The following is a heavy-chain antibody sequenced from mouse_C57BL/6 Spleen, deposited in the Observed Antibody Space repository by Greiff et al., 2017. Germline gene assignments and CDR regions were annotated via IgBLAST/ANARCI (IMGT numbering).Heavy chain of an antibody. V-gene: IGHV1-55*01. CDR1: GYPFPSSW. D-gene: IGHD2-4*01. CDR3: ARGDYDYALAMDY. CDR2: IYPGSGST. Sequence: QVQLQQPGAELVKPGASVKMSSKASGYPFPSSWITWVKQGPGQALEWIGAIYPGSGSTTYNEKFKSKATLTVDTSSSTAYMQLSSLTSEDSAVYYCARGDYDYALAMDYGGQGTSVTVSS. J-gene: IGHJ4*01.